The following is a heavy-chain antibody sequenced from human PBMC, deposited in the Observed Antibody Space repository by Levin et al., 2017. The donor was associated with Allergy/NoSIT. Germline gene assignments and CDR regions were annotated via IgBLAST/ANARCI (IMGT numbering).Heavy chain of an antibody. Sequence: PSETLSLTCAVYGGSFSGYYWSWIRQPPGKGLEWIGEINHSGSTNYNPSLKSRVTISVDTSKNQFSLKLSSVTAADTAVYYCARRGGIAARRNWFDPWGQGTLVTVSS. J-gene: IGHJ5*02. CDR3: ARRGGIAARRNWFDP. V-gene: IGHV4-34*01. CDR2: INHSGST. CDR1: GGSFSGYY. D-gene: IGHD6-6*01.